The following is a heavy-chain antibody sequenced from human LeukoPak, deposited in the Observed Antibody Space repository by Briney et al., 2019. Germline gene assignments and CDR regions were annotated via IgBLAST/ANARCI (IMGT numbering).Heavy chain of an antibody. D-gene: IGHD3/OR15-3a*01. CDR1: GGSFSGYY. J-gene: IGHJ5*02. Sequence: SETLSLTCAVYGGSFSGYYWSWIRQPPGKGLEWIGEINHSGSTNYNPSLKSRVTISVDTSKNQFSLKLSSVTAADTAVYYCARDVDLNWFDPWGQGTLVTVSS. V-gene: IGHV4-34*01. CDR3: ARDVDLNWFDP. CDR2: INHSGST.